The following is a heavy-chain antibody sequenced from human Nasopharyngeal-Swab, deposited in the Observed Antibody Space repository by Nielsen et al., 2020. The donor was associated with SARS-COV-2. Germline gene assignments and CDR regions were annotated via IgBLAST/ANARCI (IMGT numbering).Heavy chain of an antibody. Sequence: ASVKVSCKASEYSFTGYYMYWVRQAPGQGLEWMGWINPNSGGTNYAQTFQGRVTMTRDTSITTAYMELSRLRSDDTAVYYCARVPGHPSFWGQGTLVTVSS. D-gene: IGHD3-10*01. CDR1: EYSFTGYY. J-gene: IGHJ4*02. V-gene: IGHV1-2*02. CDR2: INPNSGGT. CDR3: ARVPGHPSF.